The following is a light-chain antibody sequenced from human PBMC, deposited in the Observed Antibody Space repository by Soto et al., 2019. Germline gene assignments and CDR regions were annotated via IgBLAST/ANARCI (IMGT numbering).Light chain of an antibody. V-gene: IGLV1-40*01. Sequence: QSVLTQPPSASGAPGQRDTISCTGSSANIGGGYDVHWYQQLPGRAPKLLIYGNTNRPSGVPDRFSGSKSGTSASLAITGLQAEDEADYYCQSYDSSLSGSLVFGGGTKLTVL. CDR2: GNT. CDR3: QSYDSSLSGSLV. CDR1: SANIGGGYD. J-gene: IGLJ2*01.